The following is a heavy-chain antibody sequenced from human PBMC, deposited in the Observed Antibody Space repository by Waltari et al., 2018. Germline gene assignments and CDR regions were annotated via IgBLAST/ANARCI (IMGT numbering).Heavy chain of an antibody. CDR3: TRGEINYSRFDY. Sequence: EVQLVESGGDLVKPGGYLRLSCAASGFTFSNYWMLWVRQAPGKGLAWVSRINVDGSSTVYANSVAGRFTISRDNAKNTVYLEMSGLRAEDTAVYYCTRGEINYSRFDYWGQGSLVTVSS. CDR1: GFTFSNYW. V-gene: IGHV3-74*01. CDR2: INVDGSST. J-gene: IGHJ4*02. D-gene: IGHD4-4*01.